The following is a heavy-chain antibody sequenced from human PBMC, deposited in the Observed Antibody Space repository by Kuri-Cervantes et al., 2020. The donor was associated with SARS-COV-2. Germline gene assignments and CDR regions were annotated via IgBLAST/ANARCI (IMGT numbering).Heavy chain of an antibody. CDR2: IKQDGSEK. J-gene: IGHJ4*02. V-gene: IGHV3-7*03. CDR3: ARGFELDY. D-gene: IGHD5-12*01. Sequence: GGSLRLSCAASGFTLSHNWMSWVRQAPGKGLGWVANIKQDGSEKYYVDSVKGRFAISRDNPKNSLYLQLNSLRAEDTAMYYCARGFELDYWGQGTLVTVSS. CDR1: GFTLSHNW.